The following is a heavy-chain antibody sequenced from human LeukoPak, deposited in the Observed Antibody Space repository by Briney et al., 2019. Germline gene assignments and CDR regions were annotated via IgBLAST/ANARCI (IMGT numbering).Heavy chain of an antibody. Sequence: GGSLRLSCAASGFTFSSYGMSWVRQAPGKGLEWVSAISGSGGSTYYADSAKGRFTISRDNSKNTLYLQMNSLRAEDTAVYYCAKSGLLWFGEGGLDYWGQGTLVTVSS. CDR2: ISGSGGST. D-gene: IGHD3-10*01. V-gene: IGHV3-23*01. J-gene: IGHJ4*02. CDR1: GFTFSSYG. CDR3: AKSGLLWFGEGGLDY.